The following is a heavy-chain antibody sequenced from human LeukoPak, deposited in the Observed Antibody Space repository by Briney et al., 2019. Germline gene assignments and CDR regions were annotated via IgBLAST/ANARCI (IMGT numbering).Heavy chain of an antibody. V-gene: IGHV1-2*04. J-gene: IGHJ4*02. CDR3: ARDLDGYDY. Sequence: ASVKVPCKASGYTFTSYYMHWVRQAPGQGLEWTGWINPNSGGTNYAQKFQGWVTMTRDTSISTAYMELSRLRSDDTAVYYCARDLDGYDYWGQGTLSPSPQ. D-gene: IGHD5-24*01. CDR2: INPNSGGT. CDR1: GYTFTSYY.